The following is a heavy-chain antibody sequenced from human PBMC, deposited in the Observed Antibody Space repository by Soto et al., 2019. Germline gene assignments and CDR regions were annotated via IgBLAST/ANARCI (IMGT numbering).Heavy chain of an antibody. Sequence: GASVKVSCKASGYTFTSYYMHWVRQAPGQGLEWMGIINPSGGSTSYAQKFQGRVTMTRDTSTSTVYMELSSLRSEDTAVYYCARQYCSSTSCFYYYYMDVWGKGTTVTVSS. CDR1: GYTFTSYY. V-gene: IGHV1-46*03. D-gene: IGHD2-2*01. CDR2: INPSGGST. CDR3: ARQYCSSTSCFYYYYMDV. J-gene: IGHJ6*03.